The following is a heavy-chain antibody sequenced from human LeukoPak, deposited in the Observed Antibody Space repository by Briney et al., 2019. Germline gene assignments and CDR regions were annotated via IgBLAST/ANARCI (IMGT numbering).Heavy chain of an antibody. V-gene: IGHV4-34*01. D-gene: IGHD2-2*01. J-gene: IGHJ6*04. Sequence: PSETLSLTCAVYGGSFSGYYWSWIRQPPGKGLEWIGEINHSGSTNYNPSLKSRVTISVDTSKNQFSLKLSSVTAADTAVYYCARGPRALGYCSSTSCYRPYYYCYGMDVWGKGTTVTVSS. CDR2: INHSGST. CDR1: GGSFSGYY. CDR3: ARGPRALGYCSSTSCYRPYYYCYGMDV.